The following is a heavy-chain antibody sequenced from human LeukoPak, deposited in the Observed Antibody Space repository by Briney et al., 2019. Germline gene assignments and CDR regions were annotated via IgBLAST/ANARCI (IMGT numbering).Heavy chain of an antibody. D-gene: IGHD3-22*01. CDR1: GGSISSGGYY. CDR2: IYYSGST. V-gene: IGHV4-31*03. CDR3: ARDYYDSSGYRYDAFDI. J-gene: IGHJ3*02. Sequence: SQTLSLTCTVSGGSISSGGYYWSWIRQHPGKGLEWIGYIYYSGSTYYNPSLKSRVTIPVDTSKNQFSLKLSSVTAADTAVYYCARDYYDSSGYRYDAFDIWGQGTMVTVSS.